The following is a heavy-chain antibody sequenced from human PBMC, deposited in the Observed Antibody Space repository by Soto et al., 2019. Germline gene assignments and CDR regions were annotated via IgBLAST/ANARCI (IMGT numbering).Heavy chain of an antibody. CDR2: IFYSGTT. CDR3: ARDGYCTNGVCYTVFDY. J-gene: IGHJ4*02. V-gene: IGHV4-30-4*01. Sequence: QVQLQESGPGLVKPSQTLSLTCTVSGGSISSGDYYWSWIRQPPGKGLEWIGYIFYSGTTYYNPSLRSRVTLSVATSRTQFSLKLSSVTAAATAVYSCARDGYCTNGVCYTVFDYWGQGTLVTVSS. CDR1: GGSISSGDYY. D-gene: IGHD2-8*01.